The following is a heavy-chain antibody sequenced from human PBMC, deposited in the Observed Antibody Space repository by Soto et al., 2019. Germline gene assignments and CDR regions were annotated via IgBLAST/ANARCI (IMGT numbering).Heavy chain of an antibody. CDR1: GFTFSSYA. D-gene: IGHD2-15*01. V-gene: IGHV3-23*01. Sequence: LRLSCAASGFTFSSYAMSWVRQAPGKGLEWVSAISGSGGSTYYADSVKGRFTISRDNSKNTLYLQMNSLRAEDTAVYYCAPYCSGGSCSGTVWGQGTTVTVSS. CDR2: ISGSGGST. J-gene: IGHJ6*02. CDR3: APYCSGGSCSGTV.